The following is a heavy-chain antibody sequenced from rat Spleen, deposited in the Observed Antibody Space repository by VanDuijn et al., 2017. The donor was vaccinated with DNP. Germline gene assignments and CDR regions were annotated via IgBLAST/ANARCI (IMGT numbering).Heavy chain of an antibody. D-gene: IGHD1-12*01. V-gene: IGHV3-3*01. CDR1: GHSITNDYR. CDR2: INSAGRL. Sequence: EVQLQESGPGLVTPSQSLSPTCSVTGHSITNDYRWNWLRKFPGNKQEWMGYINSAGRLKYNPSLKSRITITRDTSKNQFLLQLNSVTTEDAAAFFGARYEAGPHYCGEEVMVTVSS. J-gene: IGHJ2*01. CDR3: ARYEAGPHY.